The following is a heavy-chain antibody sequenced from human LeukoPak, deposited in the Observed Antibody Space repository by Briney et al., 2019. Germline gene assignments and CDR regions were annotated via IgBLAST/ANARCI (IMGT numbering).Heavy chain of an antibody. CDR1: GFTFSSYS. J-gene: IGHJ4*02. CDR2: ISSSSSYI. Sequence: GGSLRLSCAASGFTFSSYSMNWVRQAPGKGLEWVSSISSSSSYIYYAGSVKGRFTISRDNAKNSLYLQMNSLRAEDTAVYYCARDILSGWFDYWGQGTLVTVSS. CDR3: ARDILSGWFDY. D-gene: IGHD6-19*01. V-gene: IGHV3-21*01.